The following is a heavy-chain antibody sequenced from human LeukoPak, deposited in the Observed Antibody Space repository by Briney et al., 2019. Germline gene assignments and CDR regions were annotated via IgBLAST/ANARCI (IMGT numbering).Heavy chain of an antibody. Sequence: GGSLRLSCAASGFTFSSYAMSWVRQAPGKGLEWVSAISGSGGSTYYADSVKGRFTISRDNSKNTLYLQMNSLRAEDTAVYYCAKAPEDYYGSGRYWFDPWGQGTLVTVSS. J-gene: IGHJ5*02. CDR3: AKAPEDYYGSGRYWFDP. D-gene: IGHD3-10*01. CDR2: ISGSGGST. V-gene: IGHV3-23*01. CDR1: GFTFSSYA.